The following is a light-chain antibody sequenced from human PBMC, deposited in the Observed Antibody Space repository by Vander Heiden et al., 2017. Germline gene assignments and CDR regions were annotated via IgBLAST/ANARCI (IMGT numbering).Light chain of an antibody. CDR2: EVS. CDR3: SSYTSSSTPYV. V-gene: IGLV2-14*01. CDR1: SSDVGGYHY. Sequence: QSALTQPASVSRSPGQSNTLPCTGTSSDVGGYHYVPWDPQPPGTAPNLMIYEVSNRPSGVSHRFSGSTSGNTASLTISGLQAEDEADYYCSSYTSSSTPYVFGTGTKVTVL. J-gene: IGLJ1*01.